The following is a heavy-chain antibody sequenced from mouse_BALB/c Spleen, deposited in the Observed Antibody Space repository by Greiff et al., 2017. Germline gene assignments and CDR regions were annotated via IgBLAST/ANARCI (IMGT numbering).Heavy chain of an antibody. CDR2: ISYDGSN. Sequence: EVKVEESGPGLVKPSQSLSLTCSVTGYSITSGYYWNWIRQFPGNKLEWMGYISYDGSNNYNPSLKNRISITRDTSKNQFFLKLNSVTTEDTATYYCARDGYGNYAWFAYWGQGTLVTVSA. V-gene: IGHV3-6*02. CDR3: ARDGYGNYAWFAY. CDR1: GYSITSGYY. J-gene: IGHJ3*01. D-gene: IGHD2-10*02.